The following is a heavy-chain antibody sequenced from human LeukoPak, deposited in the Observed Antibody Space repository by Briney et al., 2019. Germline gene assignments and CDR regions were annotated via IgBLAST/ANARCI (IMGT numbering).Heavy chain of an antibody. J-gene: IGHJ1*01. CDR3: ASPGGWYDDGKYLQH. D-gene: IGHD6-19*01. Sequence: PGRSLRISCAASGFAVISNYMNWVRQAPGKGLEWVSVIYSGGSTYYADSVKGRFTISRDNFKNTLYLQMNSLRAEDTAVYYCASPGGWYDDGKYLQHWGQGTLVTVSS. V-gene: IGHV3-53*01. CDR2: IYSGGST. CDR1: GFAVISNY.